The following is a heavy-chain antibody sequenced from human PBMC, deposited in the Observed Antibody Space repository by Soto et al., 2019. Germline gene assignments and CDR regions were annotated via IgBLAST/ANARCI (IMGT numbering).Heavy chain of an antibody. Sequence: SGPTLVNPTQTLTLTCTFSGFSLSTSGVGVGWIRQPPGKALEWLALIYWNDDKRYSPSLKSRLTITKDTSKNQVVLTMTNMDPVDTATYYCAHSRHYDYVWGSYRLNAFDIWGQGTMVTVSS. CDR1: GFSLSTSGVG. CDR3: AHSRHYDYVWGSYRLNAFDI. D-gene: IGHD3-16*02. CDR2: IYWNDDK. V-gene: IGHV2-5*01. J-gene: IGHJ3*02.